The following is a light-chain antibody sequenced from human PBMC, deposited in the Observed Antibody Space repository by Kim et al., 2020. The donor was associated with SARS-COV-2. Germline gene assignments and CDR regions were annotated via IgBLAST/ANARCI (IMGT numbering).Light chain of an antibody. CDR2: GAS. CDR1: QSVSSSY. J-gene: IGKJ2*01. V-gene: IGKV3-20*01. CDR3: QQYGSSPPRYT. Sequence: PGERTTRACRASQSVSSSYLAWYQQKPGQAPRLLIYGASSRATGIPDRFSGSGYGTDFTLTISRLEPEDFAVYYCQQYGSSPPRYTFGQGTKLEI.